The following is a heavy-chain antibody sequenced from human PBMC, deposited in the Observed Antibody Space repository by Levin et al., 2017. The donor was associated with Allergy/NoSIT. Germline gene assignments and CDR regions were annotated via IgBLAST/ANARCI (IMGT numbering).Heavy chain of an antibody. J-gene: IGHJ4*02. CDR1: GFTFSDYY. CDR3: VRGAKDWERGVTADI. V-gene: IGHV3-11*01. Sequence: SCATSGFTFSDYYMSWVRQAPGKGLECVADISYSGSAIYYTASVKGRFTVSKDNAKNSFLLHMTSLRAEDTAVYYCVRGAKDWERGVTADIWGQGTLVTVSS. D-gene: IGHD2-21*02. CDR2: ISYSGSAI.